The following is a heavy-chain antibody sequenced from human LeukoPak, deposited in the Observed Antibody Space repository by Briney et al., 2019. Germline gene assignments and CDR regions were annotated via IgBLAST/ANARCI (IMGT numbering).Heavy chain of an antibody. V-gene: IGHV3-15*01. CDR2: IKSRGGGGTI. Sequence: GGSLRLSCEAAGFTFSNAGMSWVRQAPGKGLEWVGRIKSRGGGGTIDYAEPVKGRFIISRDDSRNTLYLQMNNLKIEDTAMYYCTTLRLTASDSWGQGTRVSVSS. J-gene: IGHJ5*02. D-gene: IGHD5-18*01. CDR1: GFTFSNAG. CDR3: TTLRLTASDS.